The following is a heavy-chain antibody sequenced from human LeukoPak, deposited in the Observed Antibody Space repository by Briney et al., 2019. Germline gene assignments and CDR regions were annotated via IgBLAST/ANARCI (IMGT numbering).Heavy chain of an antibody. CDR2: ISGSGGSA. CDR3: AKDTKHWQWLVPNYYYGMDV. Sequence: GGSLRLSCAASGFTFSDYYMSWIRQAPGKGLEWVSAISGSGGSAYYADSVKGRFTISRDNSKNTLYLQMNSLRAEDTAVYYCAKDTKHWQWLVPNYYYGMDVWGQGTTVTVS. J-gene: IGHJ6*02. CDR1: GFTFSDYY. V-gene: IGHV3-23*01. D-gene: IGHD6-19*01.